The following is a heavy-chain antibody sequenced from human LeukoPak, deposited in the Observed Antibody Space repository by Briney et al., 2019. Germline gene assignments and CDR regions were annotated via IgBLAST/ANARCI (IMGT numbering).Heavy chain of an antibody. CDR1: GGSISSGSYY. V-gene: IGHV4-61*09. D-gene: IGHD3-3*01. CDR3: AREPARNTIFGGGRNWLDP. Sequence: SETLSLTCTVCGGSISSGSYYWSWIRQPAGKGLEWIGHIYTGGSTNYNPSLKSRVTISVDTPKNQFSLKLSSVTAADTAVYYCAREPARNTIFGGGRNWLDPWGQGTLVTVSS. J-gene: IGHJ5*02. CDR2: IYTGGST.